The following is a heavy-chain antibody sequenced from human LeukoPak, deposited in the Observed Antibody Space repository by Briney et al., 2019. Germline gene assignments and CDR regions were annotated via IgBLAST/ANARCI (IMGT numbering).Heavy chain of an antibody. CDR2: IYYSGST. Sequence: KPSETLSLTCTVSGGSISSSSYYWGWIRQPPGKGLEWIGSIYYSGSTYYNPSLKSRVTISVDTSKNQFSLKLSSVTAADTAVYYCARQVYSSSFDYWGQGTLVTVSS. D-gene: IGHD2-8*01. V-gene: IGHV4-39*01. J-gene: IGHJ4*02. CDR3: ARQVYSSSFDY. CDR1: GGSISSSSYY.